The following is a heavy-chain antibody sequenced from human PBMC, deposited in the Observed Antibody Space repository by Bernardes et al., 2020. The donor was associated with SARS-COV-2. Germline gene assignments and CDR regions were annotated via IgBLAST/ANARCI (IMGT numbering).Heavy chain of an antibody. V-gene: IGHV3-73*01. Sequence: GWSLRLSCAASGFTFSGSAMHWVRQASGKGLEWVGRIRSKANSYATAYAASVKGRFTISRDDSKNTAYLQMNSLKTEDTAVYYCTSLVTIAAAGTFDYWGQGTLVTVSS. CDR2: IRSKANSYAT. J-gene: IGHJ4*02. CDR1: GFTFSGSA. CDR3: TSLVTIAAAGTFDY. D-gene: IGHD6-13*01.